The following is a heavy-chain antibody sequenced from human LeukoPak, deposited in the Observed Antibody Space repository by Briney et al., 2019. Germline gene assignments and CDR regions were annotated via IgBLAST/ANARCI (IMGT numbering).Heavy chain of an antibody. Sequence: GGSLRLSCTVSGFTLSRYAMSWVRQAPGKGLEWVSSINAGGRPFYADPVKGRFTISRDNSNTLYLQLNNVRAEDTAVYFCAQDVTGDAGSWGQGTLVTVSS. V-gene: IGHV3-23*01. CDR2: INAGGRP. D-gene: IGHD7-27*01. CDR1: GFTLSRYA. J-gene: IGHJ5*02. CDR3: AQDVTGDAGS.